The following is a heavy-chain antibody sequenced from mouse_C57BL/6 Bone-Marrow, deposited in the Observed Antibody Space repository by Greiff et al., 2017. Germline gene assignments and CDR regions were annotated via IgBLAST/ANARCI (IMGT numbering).Heavy chain of an antibody. CDR2: IHPSDRDT. J-gene: IGHJ2*01. CDR3: AIGYGRVFGY. Sequence: QVQLQQPGAELVKPGASVTVSCKASGYTFTSYWMHCVKQRSAQGLVWIGRIHPSDRDTNYNQKFKGKATLTVDKSSSTAYMQLSSVTSKDYAVYYCAIGYGRVFGYWGQGTTLTVSS. CDR1: GYTFTSYW. V-gene: IGHV1-74*01. D-gene: IGHD2-14*01.